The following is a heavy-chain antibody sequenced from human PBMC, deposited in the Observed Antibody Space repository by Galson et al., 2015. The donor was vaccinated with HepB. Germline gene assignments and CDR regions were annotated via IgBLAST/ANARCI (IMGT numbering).Heavy chain of an antibody. CDR2: IYYSGST. J-gene: IGHJ6*03. CDR1: GGSISSYY. V-gene: IGHV4-59*01. CDR3: ARVKRGATAYYYYYYMDV. D-gene: IGHD5-24*01. Sequence: SETLSLTCTVSGGSISSYYWSWIRQPPGKGLEWIGYIYYSGSTNYNPSLKSRVTISVDTSKNQFSLKLSSVTAADTAVYYCARVKRGATAYYYYYYMDVWAKGPRSPSP.